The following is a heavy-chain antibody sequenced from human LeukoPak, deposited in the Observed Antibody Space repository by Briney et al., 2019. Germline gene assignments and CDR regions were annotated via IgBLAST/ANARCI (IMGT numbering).Heavy chain of an antibody. D-gene: IGHD3-22*01. CDR1: GFTFDDYA. J-gene: IGHJ3*02. Sequence: GGSLRLSCAASGFTFDDYAMHWVRQAPGKGLEWVSLISGDGGSTYYADSVKGRFTISRDNSKNSLYLQTNSLRTEDTALYYCAKDMAVITMIVVVTYAFDIWGQGTMVTVSS. V-gene: IGHV3-43*02. CDR3: AKDMAVITMIVVVTYAFDI. CDR2: ISGDGGST.